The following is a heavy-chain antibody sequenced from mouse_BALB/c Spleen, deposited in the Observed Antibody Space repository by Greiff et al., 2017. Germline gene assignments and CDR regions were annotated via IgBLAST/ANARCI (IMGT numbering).Heavy chain of an antibody. J-gene: IGHJ3*01. D-gene: IGHD2-4*01. Sequence: VQLQQSGPELVKPGASVKISCKASGYTFTDYNMHWVKQSHGKSLEWIGYIYPYNGGTGYNQKFKSKATLTVDNSSSTAYMELRSLTSEDSAVYYCARRDYDGAWFAYWGQGTLVTVSA. V-gene: IGHV1S29*02. CDR3: ARRDYDGAWFAY. CDR1: GYTFTDYN. CDR2: IYPYNGGT.